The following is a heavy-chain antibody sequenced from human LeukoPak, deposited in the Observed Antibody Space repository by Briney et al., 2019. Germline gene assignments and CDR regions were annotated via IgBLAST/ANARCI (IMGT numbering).Heavy chain of an antibody. Sequence: ASVKVSCKASGYTFTGYYMHWVRQAPGQGLEWMGWINPNSGGTNYAQKFQGRVTMTRDTSISTAYMELSRLRSDDTAVYYCARVYYDSSGGENWFDPWGQGTLVTVST. CDR1: GYTFTGYY. V-gene: IGHV1-2*02. D-gene: IGHD3-3*01. CDR2: INPNSGGT. J-gene: IGHJ5*02. CDR3: ARVYYDSSGGENWFDP.